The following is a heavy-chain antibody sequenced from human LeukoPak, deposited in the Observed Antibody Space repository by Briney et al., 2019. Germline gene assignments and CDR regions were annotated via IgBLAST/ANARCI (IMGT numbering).Heavy chain of an antibody. J-gene: IGHJ4*02. CDR1: GFTLSSSS. D-gene: IGHD5-18*01. V-gene: IGHV3-21*01. CDR3: ASLTSYGPTDY. Sequence: GGSLRLSCAPSGFTLSSSSIKWDSQAPGKGMEWVSSISSSSSYIYYADSVKGRFTISRDNAKNSLYLQMNSLRAEDTAVYYCASLTSYGPTDYWGQGTLVTVSS. CDR2: ISSSSSYI.